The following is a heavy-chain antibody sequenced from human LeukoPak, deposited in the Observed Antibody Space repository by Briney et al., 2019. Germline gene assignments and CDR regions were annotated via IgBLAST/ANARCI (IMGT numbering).Heavy chain of an antibody. D-gene: IGHD6-19*01. Sequence: ETLSLTCTVSGGSISSYYWSWVRQAPGKGLEWVSAISGSGGSTYYADSVKGRFTISRDNSKNTLYLQMNSLRAEDTAVYYCAKGFIAVAARSYFDYWGQGTLVTVSS. CDR1: GGSISSYY. V-gene: IGHV3-23*01. CDR2: ISGSGGST. J-gene: IGHJ4*02. CDR3: AKGFIAVAARSYFDY.